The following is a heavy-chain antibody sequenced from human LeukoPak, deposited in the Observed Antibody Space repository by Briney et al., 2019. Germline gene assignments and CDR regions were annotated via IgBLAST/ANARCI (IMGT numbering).Heavy chain of an antibody. J-gene: IGHJ3*02. Sequence: SETLSLTCAVSGYSISSGYYWGWIRQPPGKGLERIGSIYHSGSTYYNPSLKSRVTISVDTSKNQFSLKLSSVTAADTAVYYCARDQGRSRGWSHSGAFDIWGQGTMVTVSS. CDR1: GYSISSGYY. V-gene: IGHV4-38-2*01. D-gene: IGHD6-19*01. CDR2: IYHSGST. CDR3: ARDQGRSRGWSHSGAFDI.